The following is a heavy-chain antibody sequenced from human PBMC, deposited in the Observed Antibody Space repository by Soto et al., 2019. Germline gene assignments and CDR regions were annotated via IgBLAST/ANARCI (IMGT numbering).Heavy chain of an antibody. V-gene: IGHV1-8*01. J-gene: IGHJ3*02. D-gene: IGHD3-16*02. CDR3: ARGLNTITFGGVIVGSDDAFDI. Sequence: ASVKVSCKASGYTFTSYDINWVRQATGQGLEWMGWMNPNSGNTGYAQKFQGRVTMTRNTSISTAYVELSSLRSEDTAVYYCARGLNTITFGGVIVGSDDAFDIWGQGTMVTVSS. CDR1: GYTFTSYD. CDR2: MNPNSGNT.